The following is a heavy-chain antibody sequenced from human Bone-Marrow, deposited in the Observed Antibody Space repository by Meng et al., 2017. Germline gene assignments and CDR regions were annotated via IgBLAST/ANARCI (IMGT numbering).Heavy chain of an antibody. J-gene: IGHJ4*02. CDR1: GFTFNSYG. CDR2: ISDTAAEK. CDR3: ARVVFIGGYQLLDY. V-gene: IGHV3-23*01. D-gene: IGHD2-2*01. Sequence: GESLKISCAASGFTFNSYGMSWVRQSPGKGLEWVSFISDTAAEKYYADSVKGRFTISRDNSKNTVYLQISSLRVEDTAVYYCARVVFIGGYQLLDYWGQGTLVTVSS.